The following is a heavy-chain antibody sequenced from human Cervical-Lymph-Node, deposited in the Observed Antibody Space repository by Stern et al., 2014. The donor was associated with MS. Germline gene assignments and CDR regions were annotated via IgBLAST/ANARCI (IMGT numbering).Heavy chain of an antibody. CDR3: ARDYEDTSMLFDH. D-gene: IGHD2-8*01. V-gene: IGHV3-30*03. CDR1: GFTFSSYV. CDR2: ISYDGNHK. J-gene: IGHJ4*02. Sequence: VQLVESGGAVVQPVRTLRLSCAASGFTFSSYVMHCVRQAPGKGLEWVTVISYDGNHKSYAASVKGRFTISRDNSKNTLHLQMNSVTPDDTAIYYCARDYEDTSMLFDHWGQGTLVTVSS.